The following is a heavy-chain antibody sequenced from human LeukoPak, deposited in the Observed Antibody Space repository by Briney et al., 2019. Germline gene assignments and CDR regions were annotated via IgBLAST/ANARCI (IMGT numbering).Heavy chain of an antibody. Sequence: SETLSLTCTVSGGSISSGGYYWSWIRQHPGKGLEWIGYIYYSGSTYYNPSLKSRVTISVDTSKNQFSLKLSSVTAADTAVYYCARKGCSGGSCYYDYWGQGTLVTVSS. CDR1: GGSISSGGYY. CDR3: ARKGCSGGSCYYDY. D-gene: IGHD2-15*01. J-gene: IGHJ4*02. V-gene: IGHV4-31*03. CDR2: IYYSGST.